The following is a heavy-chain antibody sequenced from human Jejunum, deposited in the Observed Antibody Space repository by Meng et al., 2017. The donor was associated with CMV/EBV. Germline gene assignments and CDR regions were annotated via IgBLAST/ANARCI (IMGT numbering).Heavy chain of an antibody. CDR1: GDPISSGPYY. D-gene: IGHD4-17*01. Sequence: QVQLQESGPGLVNPSQTLSLTCTVSGDPISSGPYYWNWIRHPAGKGLEWIGRLDTTGRTTYSPSLKSRVTISMDTSKNQFSLNLNSVTATDTAVYYCTRARPYGDYVDYWGQGTLVTVSS. J-gene: IGHJ4*02. CDR3: TRARPYGDYVDY. CDR2: LDTTGRT. V-gene: IGHV4-61*02.